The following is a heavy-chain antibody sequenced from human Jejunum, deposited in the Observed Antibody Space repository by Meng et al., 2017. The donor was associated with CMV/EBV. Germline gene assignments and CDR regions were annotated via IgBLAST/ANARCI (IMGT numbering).Heavy chain of an antibody. CDR1: GSA. Sequence: GSAGKGVRKESGKGMEWVGRIRSKANNYATAYAASVKGRFTFSRDDSENTAYLQMNSLKTEDTAVYYCSSSCSGATCYDYYGMDVWGQGTTVTVSS. CDR3: SSSCSGATCYDYYGMDV. V-gene: IGHV3-73*01. J-gene: IGHJ6*02. D-gene: IGHD2-15*01. CDR2: IRSKANNYAT.